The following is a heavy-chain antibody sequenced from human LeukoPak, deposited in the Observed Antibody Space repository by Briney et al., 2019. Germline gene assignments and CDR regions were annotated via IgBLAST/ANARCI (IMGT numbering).Heavy chain of an antibody. V-gene: IGHV3-73*01. CDR2: IDKKDKGYATAT. D-gene: IGHD1-26*01. J-gene: IGHJ5*02. CDR1: GFTFSGSA. CDR3: TRDSGAYNWFDP. Sequence: PGGSLKLSCAASGFTFSGSAIHWVRQSSGKGLEWVGQIDKKDKGYATATAYAASVKGGFTISRDDSINTAYLQRKSLKTQDTALYCCTRDSGAYNWFDPWGQGTLDTVSS.